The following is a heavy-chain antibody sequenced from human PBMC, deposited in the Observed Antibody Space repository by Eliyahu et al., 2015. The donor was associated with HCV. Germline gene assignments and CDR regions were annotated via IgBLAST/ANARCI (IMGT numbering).Heavy chain of an antibody. CDR2: IKQDGSEN. Sequence: EVQLVESGGGLVQPGGSLRLSCAASGFTFSNYYMSWVRQAPGKGLGWVANIKQDGSENYYVDSVKGRFTISRDNTKNSLYLQMNSLRAEDTAIYYCARDWDCFGGDCSHYLDYWGQGTLVTVSS. D-gene: IGHD2-21*01. V-gene: IGHV3-7*03. CDR1: GFTFSNYY. J-gene: IGHJ4*02. CDR3: ARDWDCFGGDCSHYLDY.